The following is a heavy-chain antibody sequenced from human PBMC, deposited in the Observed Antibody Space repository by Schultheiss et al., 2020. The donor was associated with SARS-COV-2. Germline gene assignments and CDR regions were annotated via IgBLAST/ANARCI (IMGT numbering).Heavy chain of an antibody. CDR2: IWYDGSNK. V-gene: IGHV3-33*08. CDR1: GFTFSSYG. J-gene: IGHJ3*02. CDR3: ARDQRSDYGDYVDGVGGGVDI. Sequence: GGSLRLSCAASGFTFSSYGMHWVRQAPGKGLEWVAVIWYDGSNKEYADSVKGRFTISRDNSRNTMYMQMNSLRAEDTAVYYCARDQRSDYGDYVDGVGGGVDIWGQGTMVTVSS. D-gene: IGHD4-17*01.